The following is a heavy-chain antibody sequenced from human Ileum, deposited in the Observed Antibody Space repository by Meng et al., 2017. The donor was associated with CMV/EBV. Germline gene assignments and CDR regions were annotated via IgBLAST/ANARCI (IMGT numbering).Heavy chain of an antibody. Sequence: SETLSLTCTVSGYSISSGYYWGWIRQPPGKGLEWIATIYHTGSTYYNPSLGSRVTMSLDTSKNQFSLNLSSVTAADTAIYYCARDRVNGVSEVDSWGQGKLVT. CDR2: IYHTGST. D-gene: IGHD2-8*01. V-gene: IGHV4-38-2*02. CDR3: ARDRVNGVSEVDS. CDR1: GYSISSGYY. J-gene: IGHJ4*02.